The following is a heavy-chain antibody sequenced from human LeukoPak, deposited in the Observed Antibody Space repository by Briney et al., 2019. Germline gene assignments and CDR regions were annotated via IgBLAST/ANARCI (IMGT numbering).Heavy chain of an antibody. V-gene: IGHV4-34*01. CDR1: GGSFSGYY. J-gene: IGHJ5*02. CDR3: ARGNGGVITTLNWFDP. D-gene: IGHD3-22*01. CDR2: INHSGST. Sequence: SETLSLTCAVYGGSFSGYYWSWIRQPPGKGLEWIGEINHSGSTNYNPSLKSRVTISADTSKNQFSLKLSSVTAADTAVYYCARGNGGVITTLNWFDPWAREPWSPSPQ.